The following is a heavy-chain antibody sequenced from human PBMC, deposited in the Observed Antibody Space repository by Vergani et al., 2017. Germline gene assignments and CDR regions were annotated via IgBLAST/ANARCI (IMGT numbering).Heavy chain of an antibody. D-gene: IGHD6-6*01. V-gene: IGHV6-1*01. CDR3: ARDGRLIAARGNQIYYYYYGMDV. CDR1: GDSVSSNSAA. CDR2: TYYRSKWYN. Sequence: QVQLQQSGPGLVKPSQTLSLTCAISGDSVSSNSAAWNWIRQSPSRGLEWLGRTYYRSKWYNDYAVSVKSRITINPDTSKNQFSLQLNSVTPEDTAVYXCARDGRLIAARGNQIYYYYYGMDVWGQGTTVTVSS. J-gene: IGHJ6*02.